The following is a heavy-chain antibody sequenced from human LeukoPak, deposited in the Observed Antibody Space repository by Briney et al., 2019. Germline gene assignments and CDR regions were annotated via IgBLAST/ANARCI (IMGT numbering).Heavy chain of an antibody. Sequence: PGGSLRLSCAASGFTLSSHTMNWVRQAPGRGLEWVSAISTNDIQYADSVKGRFTISRDSAKNSLYLQMDSLRAEDTAVYYCASLPTAASYMDVWGKGTTVTVSS. V-gene: IGHV3-21*01. CDR2: ISTNDI. CDR1: GFTLSSHT. J-gene: IGHJ6*03. CDR3: ASLPTAASYMDV. D-gene: IGHD6-25*01.